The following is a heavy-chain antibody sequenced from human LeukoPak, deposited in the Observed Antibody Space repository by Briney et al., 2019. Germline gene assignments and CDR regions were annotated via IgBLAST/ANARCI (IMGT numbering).Heavy chain of an antibody. Sequence: SVKVSCKASGGTFSSYAISWVRQAPGQGLEWMGGIIPIFGTASYAQKFQGRVTITADESTSTAYMELSSLRSEDTAVYYCARRRGYSYGSSVYFQHWGQGTLVTVSS. V-gene: IGHV1-69*13. D-gene: IGHD5-18*01. CDR3: ARRRGYSYGSSVYFQH. J-gene: IGHJ1*01. CDR1: GGTFSSYA. CDR2: IIPIFGTA.